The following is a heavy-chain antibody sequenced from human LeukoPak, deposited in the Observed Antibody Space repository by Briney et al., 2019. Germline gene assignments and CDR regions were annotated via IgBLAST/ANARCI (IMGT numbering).Heavy chain of an antibody. V-gene: IGHV1-69*13. CDR1: GGTFSSYA. CDR3: ARGDTAXAPIDY. Sequence: SVKVSCKASGGTFSSYAISWVRQAPGQGLEWMGGIIPIFGTANYAQKFQGRVTITADESTSTAYMELSSLRSEDTAVYYCARGDTAXAPIDYWXQGTLVTVSS. D-gene: IGHD5-18*01. CDR2: IIPIFGTA. J-gene: IGHJ4*02.